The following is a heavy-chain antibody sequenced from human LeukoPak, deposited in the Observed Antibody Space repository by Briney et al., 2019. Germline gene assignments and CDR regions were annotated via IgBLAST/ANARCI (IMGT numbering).Heavy chain of an antibody. CDR3: AAPHGGYDPYAHY. CDR2: ISGSGGST. Sequence: GGSLRLSCAASGFTFSSYAMSWVRQAPGKGLEWVSAISGSGGSTYYADSVKGRFTISRDNSKNTLFLQMNSLRAEDTAVYYCAAPHGGYDPYAHYWGQGTLVTVSS. V-gene: IGHV3-23*01. CDR1: GFTFSSYA. J-gene: IGHJ4*02. D-gene: IGHD5-12*01.